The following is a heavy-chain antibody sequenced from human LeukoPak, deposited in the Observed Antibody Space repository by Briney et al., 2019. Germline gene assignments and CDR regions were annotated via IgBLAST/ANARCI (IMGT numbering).Heavy chain of an antibody. D-gene: IGHD5-18*01. J-gene: IGHJ4*02. CDR3: ARDWAAMGNLDY. CDR1: GFTFSSYA. CDR2: ISYDGSNK. V-gene: IGHV3-30-3*01. Sequence: PGGSLRLSCAASGFTFSSYAMHWVRQAPGKGLEWVAVISYDGSNKYYADSVKGRVTISRDNSKNTLYLQMSSLRAEDTAVYYCARDWAAMGNLDYWGQGTLVTVSS.